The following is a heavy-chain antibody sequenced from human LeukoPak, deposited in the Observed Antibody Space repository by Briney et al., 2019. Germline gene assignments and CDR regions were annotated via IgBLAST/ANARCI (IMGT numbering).Heavy chain of an antibody. J-gene: IGHJ4*02. CDR2: TYYRSKWYN. CDR1: GDSVSSNSVA. CDR3: ARGYRQTLDY. V-gene: IGHV6-1*01. D-gene: IGHD1-14*01. Sequence: QTLSLTCAISGDSVSSNSVAWNWIRQSPSRGLEWLGRTYYRSKWYNDYAVSVKGRMTINPDTSKNQFSLQLNSVTPEDTAVYYCARGYRQTLDYWGQGTLVTVSS.